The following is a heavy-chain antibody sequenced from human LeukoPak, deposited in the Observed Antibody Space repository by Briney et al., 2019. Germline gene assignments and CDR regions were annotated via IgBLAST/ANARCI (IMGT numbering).Heavy chain of an antibody. CDR2: IYYSGST. Sequence: SETLSLTCTVSGSSISSYYWGWIRQPPGKGLEWIGSIYYSGSTYYNPSLKSRVTISVDTSKNQFSLKLSSVTAADTAVYYCARRPDLRFGGPDYWGQGTLVTVSS. D-gene: IGHD3-16*01. CDR1: GSSISSYY. V-gene: IGHV4-39*01. J-gene: IGHJ4*02. CDR3: ARRPDLRFGGPDY.